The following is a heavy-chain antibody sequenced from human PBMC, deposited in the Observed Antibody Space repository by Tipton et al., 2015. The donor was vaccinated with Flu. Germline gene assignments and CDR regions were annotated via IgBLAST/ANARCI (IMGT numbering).Heavy chain of an antibody. Sequence: QSGAEVKKPGASVKVSCTASGYSFASGYSFTDYYMHWVRPAPGQGLEWMGWINPNSGGTNYAQNFQGGVTMTRDTSISTAYMELSGLRSDDTAVYYGARVRLGGLSDDAFDIWGQGTMVTVSS. J-gene: IGHJ3*02. V-gene: IGHV1-2*02. CDR3: ARVRLGGLSDDAFDI. CDR1: GYSFTDYY. D-gene: IGHD3-16*02. CDR2: INPNSGGT.